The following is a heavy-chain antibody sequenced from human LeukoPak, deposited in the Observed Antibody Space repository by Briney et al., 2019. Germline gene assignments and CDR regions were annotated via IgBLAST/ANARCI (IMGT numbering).Heavy chain of an antibody. CDR1: GDSVSSNSAA. D-gene: IGHD6-13*01. CDR2: TYYRSKWYN. V-gene: IGHV6-1*01. J-gene: IGHJ3*02. CDR3: ARVPQSPRQQLVKDDAFDI. Sequence: SQTLSLTCAISGDSVSSNSAAWNWIRQSPSRGLEWLGRTYYRSKWYNDYAVSVKSRITINPDTSKNQFSLQLNSVTPEGTAVYYCARVPQSPRQQLVKDDAFDIWGQGTMVTVSS.